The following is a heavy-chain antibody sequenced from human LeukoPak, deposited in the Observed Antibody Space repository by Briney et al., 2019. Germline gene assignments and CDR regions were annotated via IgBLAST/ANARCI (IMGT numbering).Heavy chain of an antibody. CDR1: GFTFSNAW. CDR3: AKTYYYDSSGYSPHFDY. D-gene: IGHD3-22*01. V-gene: IGHV3-53*01. Sequence: GGSLRLSCAASGFTFSNAWMSWVRQAPGKGLEWVSVIYSGGSTYYADSVKGRFTISRDNSKNTLYLQMNSLRAEDTAVYYCAKTYYYDSSGYSPHFDYWGQGTLVTVSS. CDR2: IYSGGST. J-gene: IGHJ4*02.